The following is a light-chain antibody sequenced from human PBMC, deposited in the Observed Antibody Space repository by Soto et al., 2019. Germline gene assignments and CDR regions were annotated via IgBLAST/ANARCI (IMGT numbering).Light chain of an antibody. CDR3: QQYNNWPPIT. CDR1: QSVSNN. CDR2: GAS. Sequence: SPATLSVSPGYRATLSCRTSQSVSNNLAWYQQKPGQAPRLLIYGASTRATGIPARFSGSGSGTDFTLTISSLQSEDFAVYYCQQYNNWPPITFGPGTRLEIK. J-gene: IGKJ5*01. V-gene: IGKV3D-15*01.